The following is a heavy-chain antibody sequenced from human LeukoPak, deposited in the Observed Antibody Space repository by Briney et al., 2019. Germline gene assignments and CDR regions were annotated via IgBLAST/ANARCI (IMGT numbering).Heavy chain of an antibody. CDR1: GGSISSYY. CDR3: ARVSSIRYYYYMDV. Sequence: SETLSLTCTVSGGSISSYYWSWIRQPPGKGLEWIGYIYYSGSTNYNPSLKSRVTISVDTSKNQFSLKLSSVTAADTAVYYCARVSSIRYYYYMDVWGKGTTVTVSS. J-gene: IGHJ6*03. V-gene: IGHV4-59*01. D-gene: IGHD6-6*01. CDR2: IYYSGST.